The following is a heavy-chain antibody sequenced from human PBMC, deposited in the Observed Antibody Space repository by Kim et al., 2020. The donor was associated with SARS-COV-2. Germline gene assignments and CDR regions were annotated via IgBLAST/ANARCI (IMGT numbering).Heavy chain of an antibody. D-gene: IGHD2-15*01. J-gene: IGHJ4*02. V-gene: IGHV5-51*01. Sequence: GESLKISCKVSGYSFTTYWIGWVRQMPGKGLEWMGIIYPGDSDTRYSPSFHGQTTISVDKSISTAYLQWSSLEASDTAMYYCATLSGGTFCPACGLEYWGQGTLVTVSS. CDR1: GYSFTTYW. CDR3: ATLSGGTFCPACGLEY. CDR2: IYPGDSDT.